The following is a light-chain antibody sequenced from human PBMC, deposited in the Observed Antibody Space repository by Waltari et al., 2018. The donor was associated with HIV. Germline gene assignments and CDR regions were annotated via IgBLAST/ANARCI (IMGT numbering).Light chain of an antibody. Sequence: QSALTQPASVSGSPGQSITISCTGTSSDIRSNIYVLWYQQHTGKAPKHVIYEVSNRPSGFSNRFSGSKSGNTASLTISGLQAEDEADYYCSSYISNITWVFGGGTKVTVL. V-gene: IGLV2-14*01. CDR2: EVS. CDR3: SSYISNITWV. CDR1: SSDIRSNIY. J-gene: IGLJ2*01.